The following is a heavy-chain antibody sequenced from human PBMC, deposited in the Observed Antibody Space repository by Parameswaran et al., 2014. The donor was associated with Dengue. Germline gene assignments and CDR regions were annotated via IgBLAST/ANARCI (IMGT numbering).Heavy chain of an antibody. CDR3: ARFVSSSSGWFDP. CDR2: IYYSGST. V-gene: IGHV4-39*07. D-gene: IGHD6-13*01. J-gene: IGHJ5*02. Sequence: WIRQPPGKGLEWIGSIYYSGSTYYNPSLRSRVTISVDTSKNQFSLKLSSVTAADTAVYYCARFVSSSSGWFDPWGQGTPGHRLL.